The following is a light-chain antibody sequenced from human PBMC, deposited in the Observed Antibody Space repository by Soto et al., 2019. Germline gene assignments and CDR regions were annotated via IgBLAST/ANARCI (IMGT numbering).Light chain of an antibody. Sequence: THSPVTLSLSPGERATLSCRASQSVRSNFLAWYQQRPGQAPRLLIYGASSRATDIPDRFSGSGSGTDFTLIISRLEPEDCAVYYCQQYGSALQTFGQGTKVDIK. V-gene: IGKV3-20*01. CDR3: QQYGSALQT. CDR2: GAS. CDR1: QSVRSNF. J-gene: IGKJ1*01.